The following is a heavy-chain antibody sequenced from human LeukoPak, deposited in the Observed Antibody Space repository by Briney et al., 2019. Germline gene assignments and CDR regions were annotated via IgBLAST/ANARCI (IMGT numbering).Heavy chain of an antibody. D-gene: IGHD6-13*01. Sequence: GGSLRLSCAASGFTFSRYWMSWVRQAPGKGLEWVATINQDGSGEYYVDSVKGRFTISRDNAKNSLYLQMNSLRAEDTAVYYCARSRYSSSWYGSEYFQHWGQGTLVTVSS. CDR3: ARSRYSSSWYGSEYFQH. CDR2: INQDGSGE. CDR1: GFTFSRYW. J-gene: IGHJ1*01. V-gene: IGHV3-7*01.